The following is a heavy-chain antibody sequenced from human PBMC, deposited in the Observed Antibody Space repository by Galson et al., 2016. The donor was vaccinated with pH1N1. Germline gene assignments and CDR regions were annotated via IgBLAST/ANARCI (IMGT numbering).Heavy chain of an antibody. CDR1: GGTFSSYA. CDR3: ARQPYGYSSGWYWDY. J-gene: IGHJ4*02. V-gene: IGHV1-69*13. CDR2: ITGMFGTT. Sequence: SVKVSCKASGGTFSSYAISWVRQAPGQGLEWMGGITGMFGTTNYAQKFQGRVTITADELTSTAYMEVSSLRAEDTALYYCARQPYGYSSGWYWDYWGQGTLVTVSS. D-gene: IGHD6-19*01.